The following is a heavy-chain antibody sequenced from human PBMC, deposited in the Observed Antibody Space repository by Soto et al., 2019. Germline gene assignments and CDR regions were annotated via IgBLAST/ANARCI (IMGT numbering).Heavy chain of an antibody. V-gene: IGHV1-69*13. D-gene: IGHD2-15*01. J-gene: IGHJ6*02. CDR3: ASSEGGASPNYYCYGMAV. Sequence: GASGKPTSKDFGSTLSRTDSTWGRPAPGQGLEWMGGIIPIFGTANYAQKFQGRVPITPDESTSTAYMELSSLRSEDTAVYYCASSEGGASPNYYCYGMAVCGQGTTVTVSS. CDR1: GSTLSRTD. CDR2: IIPIFGTA.